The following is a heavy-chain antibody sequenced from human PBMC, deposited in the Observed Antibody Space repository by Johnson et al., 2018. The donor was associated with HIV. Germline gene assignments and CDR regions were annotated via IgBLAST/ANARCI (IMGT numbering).Heavy chain of an antibody. V-gene: IGHV3-20*04. J-gene: IGHJ3*02. CDR3: ASGDELGDDAFDI. Sequence: VQLVESGGGVVQPGRSLRLSCAASGFTFDDYGMNWIRQAPGKGLEWVSGINWNGGCTGYADSVKDRFTISRDNAKNSLYLQMNSLRAEDTALYYCASGDELGDDAFDIWGQGTMVTVSS. CDR2: INWNGGCT. CDR1: GFTFDDYG. D-gene: IGHD7-27*01.